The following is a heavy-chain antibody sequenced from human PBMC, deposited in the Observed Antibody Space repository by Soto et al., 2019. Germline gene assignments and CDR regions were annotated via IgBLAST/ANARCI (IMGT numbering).Heavy chain of an antibody. CDR3: ARVPDYFDY. Sequence: ETRSLGCAVCGGSMRSYYVSWIRQPPGKGLEWIGYIYYSGSTNYNPSLKSRVTISVDTSKNQFSLKLSSVTAADTAVYYCARVPDYFDYWGQGTLVTVSS. CDR1: GGSMRSYY. V-gene: IGHV4-59*01. CDR2: IYYSGST. J-gene: IGHJ4*02.